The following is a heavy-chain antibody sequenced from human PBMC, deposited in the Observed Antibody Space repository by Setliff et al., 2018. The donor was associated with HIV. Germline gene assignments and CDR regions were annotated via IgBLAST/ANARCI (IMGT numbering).Heavy chain of an antibody. D-gene: IGHD1-26*01. CDR1: GVSISSGGYY. V-gene: IGHV4-31*03. Sequence: LSLTCTVSGVSISSGGYYWSWISQHPGKGLEWIGYIHHTGKTYYNPSLQSRMIMSLDMSQNQFSLKLSSVTAADTAVYYCAKEGNSVDNWLDPWGPGTLVTVSS. CDR2: IHHTGKT. CDR3: AKEGNSVDNWLDP. J-gene: IGHJ5*02.